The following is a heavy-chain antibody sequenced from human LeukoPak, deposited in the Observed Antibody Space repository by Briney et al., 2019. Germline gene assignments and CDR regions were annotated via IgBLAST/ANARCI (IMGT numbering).Heavy chain of an antibody. D-gene: IGHD5-18*01. V-gene: IGHV5-51*01. CDR2: IYPGDSDT. J-gene: IGHJ4*02. CDR3: ARSGYSYGYGFDY. CDR1: GYSFTSHW. Sequence: GESLKISCKGSGYSFTSHWIGWVRQMPGKGLERMGIIYPGDSDTRYSPSFQGQVTISADKSISTAYLQWSSLKASDTAMYYCARSGYSYGYGFDYWGQGTLVTVSS.